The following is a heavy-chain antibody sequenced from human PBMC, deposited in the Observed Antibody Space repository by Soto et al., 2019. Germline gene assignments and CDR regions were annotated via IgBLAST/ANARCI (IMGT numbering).Heavy chain of an antibody. CDR2: ISHIGGV. Sequence: QVLLRESGPGLVQPSGTLSLSCVVSGVSISSSYYWGWVRQPPGKGLEWLGDISHIGGVNYNPCLKSRVTVSLEKSKNQFYHKVNYVIAADTAVYYCARSFGWYAIDYWGQGTLVIVSS. D-gene: IGHD6-19*01. V-gene: IGHV4-4*02. CDR1: GVSISSSYY. CDR3: ARSFGWYAIDY. J-gene: IGHJ4*02.